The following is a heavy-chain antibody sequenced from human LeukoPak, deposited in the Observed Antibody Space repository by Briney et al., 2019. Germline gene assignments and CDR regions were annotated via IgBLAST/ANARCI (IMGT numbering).Heavy chain of an antibody. V-gene: IGHV3-21*01. CDR1: GFTFSSYS. Sequence: GGSLRLSCAASGFTFSSYSMNWVRQAPGKGLEWVSSISSSSSYIYYADSVKGRFTISRDNAKNSLYLQMNSLRAEDTAVYYCARDIVVVPAARYFDLWGRGTLVTVSS. D-gene: IGHD2-2*01. J-gene: IGHJ2*01. CDR2: ISSSSSYI. CDR3: ARDIVVVPAARYFDL.